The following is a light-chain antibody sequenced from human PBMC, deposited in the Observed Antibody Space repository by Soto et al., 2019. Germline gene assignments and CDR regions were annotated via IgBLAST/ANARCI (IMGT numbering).Light chain of an antibody. V-gene: IGKV3-15*01. Sequence: EIVMTQSPATLSVSPGERATLSCRASQSISSKLAWYQQKPGQGPRLLIYDASTRATGIPARFSGSGSGTDFTLTISSLQSEDFAVYYCQQYNNWLRWTF. CDR2: DAS. CDR1: QSISSK. J-gene: IGKJ1*01. CDR3: QQYNNWLRWT.